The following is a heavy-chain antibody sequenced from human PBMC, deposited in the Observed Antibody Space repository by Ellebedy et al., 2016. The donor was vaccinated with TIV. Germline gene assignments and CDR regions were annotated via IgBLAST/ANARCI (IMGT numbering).Heavy chain of an antibody. V-gene: IGHV4-34*01. CDR1: GGSFSGYS. Sequence: MPGGSLRLSCAVYGGSFSGYSWSWIRQPPGKGLEWIGAINHSGSTNYNPSLKSRVTISVDTSKNQFSLKLSSVTAADTAVYSCARGSINSPIVVVPAATGYFDYWGQGTLVTVSS. CDR2: INHSGST. CDR3: ARGSINSPIVVVPAATGYFDY. J-gene: IGHJ4*02. D-gene: IGHD2-2*01.